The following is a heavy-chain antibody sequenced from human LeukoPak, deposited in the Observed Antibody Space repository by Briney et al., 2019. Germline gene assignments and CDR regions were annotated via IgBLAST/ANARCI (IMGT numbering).Heavy chain of an antibody. J-gene: IGHJ5*02. Sequence: PSQTLSLTCTVSGGSISSGSYYWSWIRQPAGKGLEWIGSIYYIGTTSYNAALKSRVTMSVDTSKNQFSLKVTSVTAADTAVYYCARRAGEFDPWGQGTLVTVSS. V-gene: IGHV4-39*07. CDR3: ARRAGEFDP. D-gene: IGHD3-16*01. CDR1: GGSISSGSYY. CDR2: IYYIGTT.